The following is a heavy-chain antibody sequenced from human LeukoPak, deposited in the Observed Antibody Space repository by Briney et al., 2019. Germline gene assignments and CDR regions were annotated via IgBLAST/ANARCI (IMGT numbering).Heavy chain of an antibody. Sequence: ASVKVSCKASGYTFAGYYMHWVRQAPGQGLEWMGWINPNSGGTNYAQKFQGRVTMTRDTSISTAYMELSRLRSDDTAVYYCATSELRRLDAFDIWGQGTMVTVSS. D-gene: IGHD1-26*01. CDR3: ATSELRRLDAFDI. J-gene: IGHJ3*02. V-gene: IGHV1-2*02. CDR1: GYTFAGYY. CDR2: INPNSGGT.